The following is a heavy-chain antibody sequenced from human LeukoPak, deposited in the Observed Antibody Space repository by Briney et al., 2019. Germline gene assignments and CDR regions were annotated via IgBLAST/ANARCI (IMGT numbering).Heavy chain of an antibody. CDR3: ASVNSSSWLNWFDP. D-gene: IGHD6-13*01. CDR2: IYSDGTT. J-gene: IGHJ5*02. V-gene: IGHV3-53*05. Sequence: GGSLRLSCAASGFTISDKYMSWVRQAPGKGLEWVSVIYSDGTTYYADSVKGRFTISRDNSKNTLYLQMNSLRAEDTAVYYCASVNSSSWLNWFDPWGQGTLVTVSS. CDR1: GFTISDKY.